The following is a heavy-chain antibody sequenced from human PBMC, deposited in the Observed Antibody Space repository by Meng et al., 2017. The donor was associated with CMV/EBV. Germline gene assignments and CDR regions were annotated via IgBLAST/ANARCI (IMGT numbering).Heavy chain of an antibody. V-gene: IGHV4-4*07. Sequence: SETLSLTCTVSGGSISSYYWSWIRQPAGKGLEWIGRIYTSGSTNYNPSLKSRVTMSVDTSKNQFSLKLSSVTAADTAVYYCARDPWSQSARDYYYYGMDVWGQGTTVTVSS. D-gene: IGHD3-3*01. CDR2: IYTSGST. CDR3: ARDPWSQSARDYYYYGMDV. CDR1: GGSISSYY. J-gene: IGHJ6*02.